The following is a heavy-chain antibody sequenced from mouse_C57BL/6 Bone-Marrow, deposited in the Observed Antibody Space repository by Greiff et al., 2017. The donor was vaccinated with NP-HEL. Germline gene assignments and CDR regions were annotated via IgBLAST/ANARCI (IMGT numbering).Heavy chain of an antibody. CDR1: GFSLTSYA. J-gene: IGHJ1*03. Sequence: QVQLQQSGPGLVAPSQSLSITCTVSGFSLTSYAISWVRQPPGKGLEWLGVIWTGGGTNYNSAPKSRLSISKDNSKSQVFLKMNSLQTNDTARYDGARNYPSRGGYTVYAGYWYFDVWGTGTTVTVSS. CDR3: ARNYPSRGGYTVYAGYWYFDV. CDR2: IWTGGGT. D-gene: IGHD1-2*01. V-gene: IGHV2-9-1*01.